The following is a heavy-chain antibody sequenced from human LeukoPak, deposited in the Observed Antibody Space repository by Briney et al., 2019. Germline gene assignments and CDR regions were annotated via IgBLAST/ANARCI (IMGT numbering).Heavy chain of an antibody. V-gene: IGHV4-59*01. J-gene: IGHJ4*02. CDR1: GGSISSYY. CDR2: IYYSGST. Sequence: SETLSLTCTVSGGSISSYYWTWIRQPPGKGLEWIGYIYYSGSTNYIPSRKSRVTISVDTSKNQFFLKLSSVTAADTAVYYCARLGRYYYDSRVDYWGQGTLVTVSS. D-gene: IGHD3-22*01. CDR3: ARLGRYYYDSRVDY.